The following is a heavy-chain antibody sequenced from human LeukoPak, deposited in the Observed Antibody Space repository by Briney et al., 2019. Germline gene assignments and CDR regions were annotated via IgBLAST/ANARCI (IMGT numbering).Heavy chain of an antibody. CDR1: GFTFDDYG. CDR3: ARKGRDGYNIPPYYYYYMDV. V-gene: IGHV3-20*04. J-gene: IGHJ6*03. D-gene: IGHD5-24*01. CDR2: INWNGGST. Sequence: RSGRSLRLSCAASGFTFDDYGMSWVRQAPGKGLEWVYGINWNGGSTGYADSVKGRFPISRDNAKNSLYLQMNSLRAEDTALYYCARKGRDGYNIPPYYYYYMDVWGKGTTVTVSS.